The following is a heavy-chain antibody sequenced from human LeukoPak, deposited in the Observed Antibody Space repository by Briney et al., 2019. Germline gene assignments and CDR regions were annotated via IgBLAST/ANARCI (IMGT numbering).Heavy chain of an antibody. V-gene: IGHV1-69*04. D-gene: IGHD2-2*01. CDR2: IIPILGIA. CDR1: GGTFSSYA. J-gene: IGHJ4*02. CDR3: ARADLGYCSSTSCYGIDY. Sequence: SVKVSCKASGGTFSSYAISWVRQAPGQGLEWMGRIIPILGIANYAQKFQGRVTITTDKSTSTAYMELSSLRCEDTAVYYCARADLGYCSSTSCYGIDYWGQGTLVTVSS.